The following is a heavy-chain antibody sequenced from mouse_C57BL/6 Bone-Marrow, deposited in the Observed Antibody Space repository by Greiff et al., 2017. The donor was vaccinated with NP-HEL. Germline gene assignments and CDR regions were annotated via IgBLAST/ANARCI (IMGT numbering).Heavy chain of an antibody. CDR2: ISYDGSN. Sequence: ESGPGLVKPSQSLSLTCSVTGYSITSGYYWNWIRQFPGNKLEWMGYISYDGSNNYNPSLKNRISITRDTSKNQFFLKLNSVTTEDTATYYCARKSNYGMDYWGQGTSVTVSS. V-gene: IGHV3-6*01. CDR1: GYSITSGYY. J-gene: IGHJ4*01. CDR3: ARKSNYGMDY. D-gene: IGHD1-3*01.